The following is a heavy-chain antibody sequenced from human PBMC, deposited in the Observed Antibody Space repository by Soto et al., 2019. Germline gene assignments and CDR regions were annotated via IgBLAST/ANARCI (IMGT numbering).Heavy chain of an antibody. D-gene: IGHD1-20*01. Sequence: PSETLSLTCTVSSGSISVTNVFWGWVRQPPGKGLEWIGNVDYSGTAYFSPSLATRVTFHVDTSKNQFSLTLYSVTAVDTAVYYCARITGRHLDYWGQGILVTVSS. J-gene: IGHJ4*02. CDR2: VDYSGTA. CDR3: ARITGRHLDY. V-gene: IGHV4-39*01. CDR1: SGSISVTNVF.